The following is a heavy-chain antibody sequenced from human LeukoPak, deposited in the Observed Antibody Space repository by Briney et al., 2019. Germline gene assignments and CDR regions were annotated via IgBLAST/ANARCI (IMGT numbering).Heavy chain of an antibody. V-gene: IGHV1-24*01. D-gene: IGHD3-10*01. J-gene: IGHJ4*02. CDR2: FDPEDGET. CDR1: GYTLTELS. CDR3: ATRLGSGSYYIDHFDY. Sequence: ASVKVSCKVSGYTLTELSMHWVRQAPGKGLEWMGGFDPEDGETIYAQKFQGRVTMTEDTSTDTAYMELSSLRSEDTAVHYCATRLGSGSYYIDHFDYWGQGTLVTVSS.